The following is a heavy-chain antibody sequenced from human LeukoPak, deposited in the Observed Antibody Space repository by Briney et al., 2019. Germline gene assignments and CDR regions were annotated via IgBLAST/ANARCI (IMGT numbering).Heavy chain of an antibody. CDR3: ATLPRYDSSGYYYARPFGY. Sequence: PSETLSLTCAVYGGSFSGYYWSWIRQPPGKGLEWIGEINHSGSTNYNPSLKSRVTISVDTSKNQFSLKLSSVTAADTAVYYCATLPRYDSSGYYYARPFGYWGQGTLVTVSS. J-gene: IGHJ4*02. CDR2: INHSGST. D-gene: IGHD3-22*01. V-gene: IGHV4-34*01. CDR1: GGSFSGYY.